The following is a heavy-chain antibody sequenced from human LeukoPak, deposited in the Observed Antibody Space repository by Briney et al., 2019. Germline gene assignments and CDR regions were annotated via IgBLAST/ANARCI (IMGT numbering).Heavy chain of an antibody. V-gene: IGHV4-39*01. CDR2: IYYSGST. CDR3: AGTGGVYCSSTSCLAKPFDY. D-gene: IGHD2-2*01. Sequence: SETLSLTCTVSGGSISSSSYYWGWIRQPPGKGLEWIGSIYYSGSTYYNPSLKSRVTISVDTSKNQFSLKLSSVTAADTAVYYCAGTGGVYCSSTSCLAKPFDYWGQGTLVTVSS. CDR1: GGSISSSSYY. J-gene: IGHJ4*02.